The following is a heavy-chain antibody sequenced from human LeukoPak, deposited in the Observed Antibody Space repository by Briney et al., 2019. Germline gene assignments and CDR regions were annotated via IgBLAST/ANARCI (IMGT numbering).Heavy chain of an antibody. V-gene: IGHV1-2*02. D-gene: IGHD3-10*01. J-gene: IGHJ4*02. CDR3: ARAITMVRGVIAY. CDR2: INPNSGGT. Sequence: ASVKVSCKASGYTFTCYYMHWVRQAPGQGLEWMGWINPNSGGTNYAQKFQGRVTMTRDTSISTAYMELSRLRSDDTAVYYCARAITMVRGVIAYWGQGTLVTVSS. CDR1: GYTFTCYY.